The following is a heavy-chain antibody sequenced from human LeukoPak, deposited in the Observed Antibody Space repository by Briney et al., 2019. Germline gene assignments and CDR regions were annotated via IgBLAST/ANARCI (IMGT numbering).Heavy chain of an antibody. CDR2: IYPTGST. V-gene: IGHV4-4*07. D-gene: IGHD1-1*01. J-gene: IGHJ4*02. Sequence: PPETLSLTCTVSGDSLNTYYWSWIRQAAGKGLEWIGRIYPTGSTNYNPSLKSRVTMSVDTSKKQISLRLSSMTAADTAVYYCARDGVGGTDYWGQGTLVTVSS. CDR3: ARDGVGGTDY. CDR1: GDSLNTYY.